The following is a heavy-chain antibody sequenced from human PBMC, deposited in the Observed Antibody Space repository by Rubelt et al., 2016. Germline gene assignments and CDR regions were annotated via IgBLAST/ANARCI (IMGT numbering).Heavy chain of an antibody. J-gene: IGHJ3*02. Sequence: QITLKESGPTLVKPTQTLTLTCTFSGFSLSTSGVGVGWIRQPPGKALEWLALIYWDDDKRYSPSLKNRLTITKDTSKNHVVLTMTNMDPGDTATYDCAHRPGVGPKAVADAFDIWGQGTMVAVSS. CDR1: GFSLSTSGVG. D-gene: IGHD6-13*01. CDR2: IYWDDDK. CDR3: AHRPGVGPKAVADAFDI. V-gene: IGHV2-5*02.